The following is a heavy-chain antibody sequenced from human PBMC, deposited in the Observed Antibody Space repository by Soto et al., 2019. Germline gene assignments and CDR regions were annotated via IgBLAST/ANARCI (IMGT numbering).Heavy chain of an antibody. CDR3: VRAQDYFWSGYIAPDDAFDI. CDR2: IYYSGNT. Sequence: QVQLQESGPGLVKPSQTLSLTCTVSGGSISGDDYFWNWIRQPPGKGLEWIGYIYYSGNTHYNPSLKSRLTMSVDTSKNQFSLKLSSVTAADTAVYYCVRAQDYFWSGYIAPDDAFDIWGQGTMVTVSS. J-gene: IGHJ3*02. CDR1: GGSISGDDYF. D-gene: IGHD3-3*01. V-gene: IGHV4-30-4*01.